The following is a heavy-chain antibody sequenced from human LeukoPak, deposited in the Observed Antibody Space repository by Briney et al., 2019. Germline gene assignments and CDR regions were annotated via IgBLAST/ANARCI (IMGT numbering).Heavy chain of an antibody. CDR1: GFTFSDYY. V-gene: IGHV3-11*04. J-gene: IGHJ4*02. CDR3: ARRLRFGDYLPDF. D-gene: IGHD4-17*01. Sequence: PGGSLRLSCAASGFTFSDYYMSWIRQAPGKGLEWVSYISSSGSTIYYADSVKGRFTISRDNSRNTLYLQMSSLRTEDTALYYCARRLRFGDYLPDFWGQGTLVSVSS. CDR2: ISSSGSTI.